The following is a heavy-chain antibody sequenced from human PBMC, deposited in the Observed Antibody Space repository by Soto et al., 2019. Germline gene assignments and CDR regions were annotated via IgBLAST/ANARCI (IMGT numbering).Heavy chain of an antibody. CDR2: IDHSGST. V-gene: IGHV4-34*01. Sequence: SETLSLTCAVYGGSFSGYYWSWIRQPPGKGLEWIGEIDHSGSTNYNPSLKSRVTISVDTSKNQFSLKLSSVTAADTAVYYCARGSRGGYDCFDYWGQGTLVTVS. CDR1: GGSFSGYY. CDR3: ARGSRGGYDCFDY. D-gene: IGHD5-12*01. J-gene: IGHJ4*02.